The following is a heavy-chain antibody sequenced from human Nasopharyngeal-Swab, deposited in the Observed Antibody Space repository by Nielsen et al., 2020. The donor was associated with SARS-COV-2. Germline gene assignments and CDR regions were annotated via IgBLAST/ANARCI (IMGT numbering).Heavy chain of an antibody. D-gene: IGHD3-3*01. Sequence: GESLKISCAASGFTFSSYAMGWVRQAPGKGLEWVSAISGSGGSTYYADSVKGRFTISRDNSKNTLYLQMNSLRAEDTAVYYCATSKGDFWSGYYTYYYFDYWGQGTLVTVSS. V-gene: IGHV3-23*01. CDR3: ATSKGDFWSGYYTYYYFDY. CDR1: GFTFSSYA. CDR2: ISGSGGST. J-gene: IGHJ4*02.